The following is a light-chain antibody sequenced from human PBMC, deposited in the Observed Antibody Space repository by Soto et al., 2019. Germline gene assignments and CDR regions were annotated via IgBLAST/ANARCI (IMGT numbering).Light chain of an antibody. Sequence: EIVLTQSPGTLSLSPGERATLSCRASQSVSSDLAWYHQKPGQAPRLLIYGASTRATGIPARFSGSGSGTDFTLTISRLEPEDFAVYYCQQYGNSPPWTFGQGTKVDIK. J-gene: IGKJ1*01. CDR3: QQYGNSPPWT. CDR1: QSVSSD. V-gene: IGKV3-20*01. CDR2: GAS.